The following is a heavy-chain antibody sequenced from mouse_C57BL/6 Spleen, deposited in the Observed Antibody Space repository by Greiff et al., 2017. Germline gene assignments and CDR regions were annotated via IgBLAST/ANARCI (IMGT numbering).Heavy chain of an antibody. CDR3: ARGWLLQGFAY. CDR2: INYDGSST. Sequence: EVKLMESEGGLVQPGSSMKLSCTASGFTFSDYYMAWVRQVPEKGLEWVANINYDGSSTYYLDSLKSRFIISRDNAKNILYLQMSSLKSEDTATYYCARGWLLQGFAYWGQGTLVTVSA. D-gene: IGHD2-3*01. J-gene: IGHJ3*01. CDR1: GFTFSDYY. V-gene: IGHV5-16*01.